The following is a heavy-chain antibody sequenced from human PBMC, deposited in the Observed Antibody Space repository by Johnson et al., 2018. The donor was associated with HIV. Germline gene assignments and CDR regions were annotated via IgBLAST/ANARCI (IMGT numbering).Heavy chain of an antibody. Sequence: VQLVESGGRLVEPGGSLGLFCVTSGFTFSNHWMTWVRQAPGRGLEWVGRIRSKANSYATAYAASVKGRFTISRDDSKNTAYLQMHSLRAEDTAVYYCARVHSGGAFDIWGQGTMVAVSS. CDR3: ARVHSGGAFDI. CDR1: GFTFSNHW. J-gene: IGHJ3*02. V-gene: IGHV3-73*01. CDR2: IRSKANSYAT.